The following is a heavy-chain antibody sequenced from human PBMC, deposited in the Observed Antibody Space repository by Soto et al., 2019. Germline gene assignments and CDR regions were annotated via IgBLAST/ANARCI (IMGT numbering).Heavy chain of an antibody. CDR3: ARRIATKNWFDP. J-gene: IGHJ5*02. CDR2: IFSSGSS. D-gene: IGHD6-13*01. Sequence: PSETLSLTCTVSGGAVNSGNYYWSWIRQSPEKGLEWIAYIFSSGSSNSNPSFRSRVTMSLDTSKNQCTLHLTSVTAADTAVYYRARRIATKNWFDPWGPGTLVTAPQ. V-gene: IGHV4-61*01. CDR1: GGAVNSGNYY.